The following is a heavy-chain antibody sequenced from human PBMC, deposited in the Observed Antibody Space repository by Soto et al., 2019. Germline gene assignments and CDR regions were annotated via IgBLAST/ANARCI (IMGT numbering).Heavy chain of an antibody. J-gene: IGHJ4*02. Sequence: GESLKISCKASGYRFTSSWIGWVRQMPGKGLEWMGIIYPGDSHTRYRPSFQGQVTISADKSSSTAYLQWNSLQASDTAMYYCARLPGIVAPGTVFLDNWGQGTMVTVSS. CDR2: IYPGDSHT. CDR1: GYRFTSSW. D-gene: IGHD1-1*01. CDR3: ARLPGIVAPGTVFLDN. V-gene: IGHV5-51*01.